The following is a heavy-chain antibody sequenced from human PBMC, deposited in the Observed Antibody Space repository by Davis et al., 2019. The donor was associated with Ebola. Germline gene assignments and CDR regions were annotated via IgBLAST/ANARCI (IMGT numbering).Heavy chain of an antibody. CDR1: GVSISRHY. J-gene: IGHJ4*02. D-gene: IGHD3-10*01. V-gene: IGHV4-59*03. CDR3: SERGSSV. Sequence: PGGSLRLSCTVSGVSISRHYWSWIRQPPGKRLEWIGSIFYTGSAYYNSSLASRATISVDTSNNQFSLKLTSVTAADTAMYYCSERGSSVWGQGALVTVSS. CDR2: IFYTGSA.